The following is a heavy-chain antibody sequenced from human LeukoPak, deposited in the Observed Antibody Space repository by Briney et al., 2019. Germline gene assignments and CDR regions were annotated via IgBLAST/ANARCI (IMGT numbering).Heavy chain of an antibody. CDR1: GATFSTYA. V-gene: IGHV1-69*05. CDR3: ARAVGYSNFYYYYYMDV. Sequence: GASVKVSCKASGATFSTYAISWVRQAPGQGLEWMGGIIPIFGTANYAQKFQGRVTITTDESTSTAYMELSSLRSEDTAVYYCARAVGYSNFYYYYYMDVWGKGTTVTVSS. J-gene: IGHJ6*03. CDR2: IIPIFGTA. D-gene: IGHD4-11*01.